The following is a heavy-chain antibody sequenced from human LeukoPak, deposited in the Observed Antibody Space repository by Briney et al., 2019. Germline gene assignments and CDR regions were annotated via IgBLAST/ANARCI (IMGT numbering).Heavy chain of an antibody. J-gene: IGHJ4*02. V-gene: IGHV4-30-2*01. CDR3: ARDRYGDHTYFDY. CDR1: GGSISSGGYS. CDR2: IYHSGST. D-gene: IGHD4-17*01. Sequence: PSQTLSLTCAVSGGSISSGGYSWSWIRQPPGKGLEWIGYIYHSGSTYYNPSLKSRVTISVDRSKNQFSLKLSSVTAADTAVYYCARDRYGDHTYFDYWGQGTLVTVSS.